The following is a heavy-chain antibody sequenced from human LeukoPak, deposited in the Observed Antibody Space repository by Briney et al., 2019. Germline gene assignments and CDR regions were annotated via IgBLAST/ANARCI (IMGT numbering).Heavy chain of an antibody. CDR2: INPNSGGT. CDR3: ARGTNDYFDY. J-gene: IGHJ4*02. Sequence: ASVKVSCKASRYTFTGYYMHWVRQAPEQGLEWMGWINPNSGGTKYAQRFQGRVTMTRDTSISTAYMEVSRLRSDDTAVYYCARGTNDYFDYWGQGTLVTVSS. CDR1: RYTFTGYY. V-gene: IGHV1-2*02.